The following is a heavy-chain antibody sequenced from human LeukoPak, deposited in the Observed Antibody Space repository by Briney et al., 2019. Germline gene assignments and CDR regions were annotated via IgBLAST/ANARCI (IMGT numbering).Heavy chain of an antibody. CDR2: IFTSGST. V-gene: IGHV4-4*07. Sequence: SETLSLTCTVSGDSINSYSWIWIRQPAGKGLEWIGRIFTSGSTNYNPSLKSRVTMSVDTSKNQFSLKLTSVTAADTAVYYCARGSVDIVATIGGGYYYYYMDVWGEGTTVTVSS. D-gene: IGHD5-12*01. CDR3: ARGSVDIVATIGGGYYYYYMDV. CDR1: GDSINSYS. J-gene: IGHJ6*03.